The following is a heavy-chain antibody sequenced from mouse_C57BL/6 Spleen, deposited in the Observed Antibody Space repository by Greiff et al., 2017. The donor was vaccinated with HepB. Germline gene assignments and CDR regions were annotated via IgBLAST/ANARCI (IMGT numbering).Heavy chain of an antibody. CDR3: ARGYGSSYSWFAY. V-gene: IGHV1-69*01. J-gene: IGHJ3*01. D-gene: IGHD1-1*01. CDR2: IDPSDSYT. CDR1: GSTFTSYW. Sequence: VQLQQPGAELVMPGASVRLSCKASGSTFTSYWMHGVKQRPGQGLEWIGEIDPSDSYTNYNQKFKGKSTLTVDKSSSTAYMQLSSLTSEDSAVYYCARGYGSSYSWFAYWGQGTLVTVSA.